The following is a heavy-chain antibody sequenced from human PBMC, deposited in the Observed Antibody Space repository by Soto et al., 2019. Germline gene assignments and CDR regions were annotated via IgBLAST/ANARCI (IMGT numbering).Heavy chain of an antibody. D-gene: IGHD2-15*01. CDR2: IYYSGST. CDR1: GGSISSGGYY. Sequence: SETLSLTCTVSGGSISSGGYYWSWIRQHPGKGLEWIGYIYYSGSTYYNPSLKSRVTISVDTSKNQFSLKLSSVTAADTAVYYCARGNIVTYGMDVWGQGTKVTVSS. V-gene: IGHV4-31*03. J-gene: IGHJ6*02. CDR3: ARGNIVTYGMDV.